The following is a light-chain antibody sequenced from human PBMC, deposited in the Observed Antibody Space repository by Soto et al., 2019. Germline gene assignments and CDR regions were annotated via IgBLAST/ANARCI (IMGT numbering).Light chain of an antibody. Sequence: QSALTQPASVSGSPGQSITISCSGTSIDVGGTNHVSWYLQHPGEAPKLIMYDVSNRPSGVSDRFFGSKADNTATLTVSGLQAEDEADYYCAAWDDSLNGVVFGGGTKLTVL. CDR1: SIDVGGTNH. V-gene: IGLV2-14*03. CDR2: DVS. J-gene: IGLJ2*01. CDR3: AAWDDSLNGVV.